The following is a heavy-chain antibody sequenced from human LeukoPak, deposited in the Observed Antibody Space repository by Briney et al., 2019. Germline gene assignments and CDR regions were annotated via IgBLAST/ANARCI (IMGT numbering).Heavy chain of an antibody. V-gene: IGHV3-48*04. D-gene: IGHD3-22*01. CDR2: ISSSSSTI. J-gene: IGHJ3*02. CDR1: GFTFSSYS. CDR3: AREGDSSGYYQPNDAFDI. Sequence: PGGSLRLSCAASGFTFSSYSMNWVRQAPGKGLEWVSYISSSSSTIYYADSVKGRFTISRDNAKNSLYLQMNSLRAEDTAVYYCAREGDSSGYYQPNDAFDIWGQGTMVTVSS.